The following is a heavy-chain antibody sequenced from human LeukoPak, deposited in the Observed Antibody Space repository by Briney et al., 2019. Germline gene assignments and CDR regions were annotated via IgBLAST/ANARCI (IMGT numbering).Heavy chain of an antibody. CDR1: GGSIIRGGDY. J-gene: IGHJ4*02. D-gene: IGHD2-15*01. CDR2: IYYSGST. CDR3: ARGVGEYCSGGSCYPFDS. Sequence: PSETLSLTCTVSGGSIIRGGDYCSWIRQHPGKGLEWIGYIYYSGSTYYNPSLKSRVTISVDTSKNQFSLKLSSVTAADTAVCYCARGVGEYCSGGSCYPFDSCGQGTLVTVSS. V-gene: IGHV4-31*03.